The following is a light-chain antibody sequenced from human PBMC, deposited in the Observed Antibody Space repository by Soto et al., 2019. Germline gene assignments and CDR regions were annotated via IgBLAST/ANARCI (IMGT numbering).Light chain of an antibody. CDR1: RTVGSN. CDR2: GAS. J-gene: IGKJ1*01. CDR3: QQYNKWHPDRT. Sequence: EIVMTQSPATLSVSPGERATLSCSASRTVGSNLAWYQQKLGQAPRLLIYGASTRATGIPARFSGSGSGTEFTLTISSLRSEDFAIYFWQQYNKWHPDRTFGQGTQVEIK. V-gene: IGKV3-15*01.